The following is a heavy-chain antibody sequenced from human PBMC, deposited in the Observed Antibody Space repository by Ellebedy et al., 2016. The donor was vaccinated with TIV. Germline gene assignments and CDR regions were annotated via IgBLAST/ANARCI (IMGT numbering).Heavy chain of an antibody. CDR1: GFTFSSYA. D-gene: IGHD3-22*01. J-gene: IGHJ4*02. V-gene: IGHV3-7*01. CDR2: IKQDGSEK. Sequence: GESLKIPCAASGFTFSSYAMSWVRQAPGKGLEWVANIKQDGSEKYYVDSVKGRFTISRDNAKNSLYLQMNSLRAEDTAVYYCARVYDSIDYWGQGTLVTVSS. CDR3: ARVYDSIDY.